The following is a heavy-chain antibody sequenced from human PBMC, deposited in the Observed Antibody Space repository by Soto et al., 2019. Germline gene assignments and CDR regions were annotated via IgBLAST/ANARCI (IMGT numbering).Heavy chain of an antibody. CDR3: ARGRGGVQH. D-gene: IGHD3-10*01. V-gene: IGHV4-34*01. Sequence: SETLSLTCAVYGGSFSGYYCSWIRQPPGKGLEWIGELNDSGSTNYNASLKSRVSISADTSKNQFSLKLSSVTAADTAVYYCARGRGGVQHWGQGTLVTVS. CDR2: LNDSGST. J-gene: IGHJ1*01. CDR1: GGSFSGYY.